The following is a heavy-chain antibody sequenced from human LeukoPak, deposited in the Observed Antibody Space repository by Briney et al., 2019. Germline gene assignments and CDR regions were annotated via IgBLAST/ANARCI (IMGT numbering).Heavy chain of an antibody. CDR3: ARRAPYGDYNTYYFDY. CDR2: IYPGDSDT. Sequence: GESLKISCKGSGYSFTNYWIGWVRQMPGKGLEWMGIIYPGDSDTRYSPSLQGQVTISADKSISTAYLQWSSLKASDTAMYYCARRAPYGDYNTYYFDYWGQGTLVTVSS. CDR1: GYSFTNYW. D-gene: IGHD4-17*01. J-gene: IGHJ4*02. V-gene: IGHV5-51*01.